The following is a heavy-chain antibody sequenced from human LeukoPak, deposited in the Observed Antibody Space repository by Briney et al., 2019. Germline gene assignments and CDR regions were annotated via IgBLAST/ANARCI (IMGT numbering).Heavy chain of an antibody. V-gene: IGHV1-18*01. D-gene: IGHD1-1*01. CDR3: ARALPGAATAHNWFDP. J-gene: IGHJ5*02. CDR2: ISGFNGAT. CDR1: GYTFTIYG. Sequence: GASVKVSCKASGYTFTIYGISWVRQAPGQGLEWMGWISGFNGATNYAQKFQGRVTMTLDTSTNTTYMDLRTVTPDDTAIHYCARALPGAATAHNWFDPWGQGTLVTVSS.